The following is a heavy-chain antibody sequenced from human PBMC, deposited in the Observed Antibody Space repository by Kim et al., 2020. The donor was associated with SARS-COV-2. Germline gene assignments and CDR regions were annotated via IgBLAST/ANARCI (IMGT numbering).Heavy chain of an antibody. V-gene: IGHV4-31*03. D-gene: IGHD3-10*01. CDR1: GGSISSGGYY. J-gene: IGHJ4*02. CDR3: ARVASKVRGVIDY. CDR2: IYYSGST. Sequence: SETLSLTCTVSGGSISSGGYYWSWIRQHPGKGLEWIGYIYYSGSTYYNPSLKSRVTISVDTSKNQFSLKLSSVTAADTAVYYCARVASKVRGVIDYWGQGTLVTVSS.